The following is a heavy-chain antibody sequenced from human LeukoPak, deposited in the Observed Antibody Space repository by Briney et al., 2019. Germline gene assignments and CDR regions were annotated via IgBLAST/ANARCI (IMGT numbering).Heavy chain of an antibody. D-gene: IGHD1-1*01. CDR1: GGTFSNHA. Sequence: SVKVSCKASGGTFSNHAVSWVRQAPGQGLEWMGGIIPIFGTANYAQKFQGRVTITADESTSTAYMELSSLRSEDTAVYYCARAHRQLERLGRYYFDYWGQGTLVTVSS. V-gene: IGHV1-69*13. CDR2: IIPIFGTA. J-gene: IGHJ4*02. CDR3: ARAHRQLERLGRYYFDY.